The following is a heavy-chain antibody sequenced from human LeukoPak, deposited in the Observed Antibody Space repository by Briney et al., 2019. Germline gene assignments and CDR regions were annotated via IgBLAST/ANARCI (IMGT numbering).Heavy chain of an antibody. CDR3: ARHLVSSRYFDY. CDR1: GYSFSSNC. D-gene: IGHD6-13*01. V-gene: IGHV5-51*01. CDR2: IYPGDSDT. Sequence: GESLKISCKGSGYSFSSNCIGWVRQMPGKGLEWMGIIYPGDSDTRYSPSFQGQVTISADKSISTAYLQWSSLKASDTAIYYCARHLVSSRYFDYWGQGNLVTVSS. J-gene: IGHJ4*02.